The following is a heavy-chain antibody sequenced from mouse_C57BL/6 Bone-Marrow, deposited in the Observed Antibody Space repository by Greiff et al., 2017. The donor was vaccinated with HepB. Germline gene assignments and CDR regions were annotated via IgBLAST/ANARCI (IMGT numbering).Heavy chain of an antibody. CDR1: GFTFSDYG. CDR3: AIFYYYGSSYFDY. CDR2: ISSGSSTI. D-gene: IGHD1-1*01. Sequence: EVHLVESGGGLVKPGGSLKLSCAASGFTFSDYGMHWVRQAPEKGLEWVAYISSGSSTIYYADTVKGRFTISRDNAKNTLFLQMTSLRSEDTAMYYCAIFYYYGSSYFDYWGQGTTLTVSS. V-gene: IGHV5-17*01. J-gene: IGHJ2*01.